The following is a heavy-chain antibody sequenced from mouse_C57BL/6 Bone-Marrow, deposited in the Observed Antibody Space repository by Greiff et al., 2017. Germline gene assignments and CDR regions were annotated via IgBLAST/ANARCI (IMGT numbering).Heavy chain of an antibody. D-gene: IGHD2-3*01. J-gene: IGHJ2*01. CDR3: SSYDGNYFDC. Sequence: VQLQQSGAELVRPGASVKLSCTASGFNIKDDYIHWVKQRPEQGLEWIGGIDPEIGDTEYASKFQGKATITSDTSSNTAYLQLSSLTTEATAVYYVSSYDGNYFDCWGRGTPLTVAA. V-gene: IGHV14-4*01. CDR1: GFNIKDDY. CDR2: IDPEIGDT.